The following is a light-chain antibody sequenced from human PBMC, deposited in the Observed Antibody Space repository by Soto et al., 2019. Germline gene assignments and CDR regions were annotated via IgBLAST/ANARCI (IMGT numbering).Light chain of an antibody. CDR2: GAS. CDR1: QSVNSN. V-gene: IGKV3-15*01. Sequence: EIVMTQSPATLSVSPGERATLSCRASQSVNSNLAWYQQKPGQAPRLLIYGASTRATGIPARFSGSGSGIEFTLSISSLQSEVFAVYYCQQYNNWPPWTFGQGTKVEIK. J-gene: IGKJ1*01. CDR3: QQYNNWPPWT.